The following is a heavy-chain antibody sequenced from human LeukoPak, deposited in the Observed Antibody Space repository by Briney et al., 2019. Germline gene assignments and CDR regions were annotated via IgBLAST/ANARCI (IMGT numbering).Heavy chain of an antibody. J-gene: IGHJ4*02. Sequence: GGSLRLSCAASGFTFSSYAMSWVRQAPGKGLEWVSAISGSGGGTYYADSVKGRFTISRDNSKNTLYLQMNSLRAEDTAVYYCARGKSGTHSRPFDYWGQGTLVSVSS. D-gene: IGHD1-26*01. CDR2: ISGSGGGT. V-gene: IGHV3-23*01. CDR1: GFTFSSYA. CDR3: ARGKSGTHSRPFDY.